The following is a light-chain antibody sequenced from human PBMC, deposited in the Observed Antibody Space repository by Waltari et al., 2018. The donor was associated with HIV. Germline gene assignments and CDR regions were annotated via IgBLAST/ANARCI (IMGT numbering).Light chain of an antibody. CDR1: ISNIGSNT. CDR2: TTN. Sequence: QSVLTQPPSASGTPGQRVTISCSGSISNIGSNTVNWYQQPPGTAPKLLIYTTNQRPSGVPDRFSGSKSGASASLAISGLQSDDEADYYCATWDDSLNGPVFGGGTKLTVL. J-gene: IGLJ3*02. CDR3: ATWDDSLNGPV. V-gene: IGLV1-44*01.